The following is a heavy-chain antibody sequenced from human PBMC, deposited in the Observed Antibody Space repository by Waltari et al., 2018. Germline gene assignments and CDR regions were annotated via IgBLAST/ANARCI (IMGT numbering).Heavy chain of an antibody. CDR1: GFTFRSYA. Sequence: EVQLLESGGGLVQPGGSLRLSCAASGFTFRSYAMSWVRQAPGKGLEWVSVIYRGGSTYYADSVKGRFTISIDNSKNTLYLQMNSLRAEDTAVYYCAKAIAARWVSEIDYWGQGTLVTVSS. D-gene: IGHD6-6*01. J-gene: IGHJ4*02. V-gene: IGHV3-23*03. CDR3: AKAIAARWVSEIDY. CDR2: IYRGGST.